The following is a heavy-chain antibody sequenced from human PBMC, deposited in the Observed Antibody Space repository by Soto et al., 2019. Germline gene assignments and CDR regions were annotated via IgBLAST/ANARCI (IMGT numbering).Heavy chain of an antibody. Sequence: PGGSQRLFSVATGFTFENFGIHWVRQAPGKGLEWVAVISYDGSDKYYADSVKGRFTISRDNSKNTLYLQMSSLRAEDMALYYCAKASYGDVGVYLLDYWVQGTVVTVSS. D-gene: IGHD4-17*01. CDR1: GFTFENFG. CDR3: AKASYGDVGVYLLDY. CDR2: ISYDGSDK. V-gene: IGHV3-30*18. J-gene: IGHJ4*02.